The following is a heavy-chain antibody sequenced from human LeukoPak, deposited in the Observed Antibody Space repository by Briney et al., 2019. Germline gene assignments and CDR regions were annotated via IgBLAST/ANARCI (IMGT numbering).Heavy chain of an antibody. Sequence: SETLSLTCTVSGGSISSSSYYWGWMRQPPGKGLEWIGSVHYSGSTYYNPSLKSRVTISVDTSKNQFSLKLSSVTAADTAVYYCARGGGSSPGSWFDPWGQGTLVTVSS. J-gene: IGHJ5*02. CDR3: ARGGGSSPGSWFDP. CDR1: GGSISSSSYY. CDR2: VHYSGST. V-gene: IGHV4-39*07. D-gene: IGHD6-13*01.